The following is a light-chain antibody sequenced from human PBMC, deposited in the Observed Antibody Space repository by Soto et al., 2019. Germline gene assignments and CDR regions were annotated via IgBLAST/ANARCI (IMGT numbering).Light chain of an antibody. CDR3: QQYGSSPST. J-gene: IGKJ4*01. CDR2: GAS. CDR1: QSVSSN. Sequence: EIVMTQSPATLSVSPGERATLSCRASQSVSSNLAWYQQKPGQAPRLLIYGASTRATGTPDRFSGSGSGTDFTLTISRPEPEDFALYYCQQYGSSPSTFGGGTKVDIK. V-gene: IGKV3-20*01.